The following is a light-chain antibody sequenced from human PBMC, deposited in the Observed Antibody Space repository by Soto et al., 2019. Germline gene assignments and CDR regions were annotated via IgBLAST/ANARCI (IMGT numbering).Light chain of an antibody. J-gene: IGKJ5*01. V-gene: IGKV3-20*01. CDR1: QSVSSNY. CDR3: QQYTSSPAT. Sequence: EILLTLAPDTLYLSTGERATLSCRASQSVSSNYLAWYQQRPGQAPRLLIYGASTRATGIPDRFSGSGSGTDFTLTITRLQPEDFAVYYCQQYTSSPATFGQGTRVDI. CDR2: GAS.